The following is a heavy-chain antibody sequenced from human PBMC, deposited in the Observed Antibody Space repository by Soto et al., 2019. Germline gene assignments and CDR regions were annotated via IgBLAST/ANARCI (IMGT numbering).Heavy chain of an antibody. CDR1: GGSFSGYY. J-gene: IGHJ6*02. V-gene: IGHV4-34*01. CDR2: INHSGST. D-gene: IGHD3-22*01. Sequence: KTSETLSLTCAVYGGSFSGYYWSWIRQPPGKGLEWIGEINHSGSTNYNPSLKSRVTISVDTSKNQFSLKLSSVTAADTAVYYCARVSYDSSGSDYYGMDVWGQGTTVTVSS. CDR3: ARVSYDSSGSDYYGMDV.